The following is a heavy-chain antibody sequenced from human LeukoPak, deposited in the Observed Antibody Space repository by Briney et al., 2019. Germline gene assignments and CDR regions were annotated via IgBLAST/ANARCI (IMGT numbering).Heavy chain of an antibody. CDR3: AKDRGPYSGYDSFFDF. D-gene: IGHD5-12*01. CDR2: ICGSGGST. Sequence: GGSLRLSCAASGFIFSSYAMSWVRQAPGKGLEWVSCICGSGGSTYYSYSVKGRFTISRDNSKNTLFLQMNSMRAEDTAVYYCAKDRGPYSGYDSFFDFWGQGTLVTVSS. J-gene: IGHJ4*02. CDR1: GFIFSSYA. V-gene: IGHV3-23*01.